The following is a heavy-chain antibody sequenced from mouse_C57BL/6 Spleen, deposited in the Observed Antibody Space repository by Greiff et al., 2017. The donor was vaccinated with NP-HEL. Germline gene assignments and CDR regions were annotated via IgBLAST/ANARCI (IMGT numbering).Heavy chain of an antibody. CDR3: ARSDWYYFDY. J-gene: IGHJ2*01. V-gene: IGHV1-80*01. CDR2: IYPGDGDT. CDR1: GYAFSSYW. Sequence: LVESGAELVKPGASVKISCKASGYAFSSYWMNWVKQRPGKGLEWIGQIYPGDGDTNYNGKFKGKATLTADKSSSTAYMQLSSLTSEDSAVYFCARSDWYYFDYWGQGTTLTVSS. D-gene: IGHD4-1*01.